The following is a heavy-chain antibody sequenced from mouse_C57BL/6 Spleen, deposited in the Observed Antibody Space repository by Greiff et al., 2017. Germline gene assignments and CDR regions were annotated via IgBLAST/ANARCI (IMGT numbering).Heavy chain of an antibody. CDR2: IDPETGGT. D-gene: IGHD2-3*01. Sequence: VQLQQSGAELVRPGASVTLSCKASGYTFTDYEMHWVKQTPVHGLEWIGAIDPETGGTAYNQKFKGKAILTADKSSSTAYMELRSLTSEDSAVYYCTRNGYYVGYYAMDYWGQGTSVTVSS. V-gene: IGHV1-15*01. CDR3: TRNGYYVGYYAMDY. J-gene: IGHJ4*01. CDR1: GYTFTDYE.